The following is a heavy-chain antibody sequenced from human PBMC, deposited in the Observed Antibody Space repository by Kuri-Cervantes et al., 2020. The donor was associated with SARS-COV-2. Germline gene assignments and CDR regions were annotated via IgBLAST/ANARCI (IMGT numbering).Heavy chain of an antibody. Sequence: SETLSLPCAFYGGSFSGYSWSWFRQPPGKGLEWFVEINHSGSTNYNQSLRSRVTISVDTSKNQFSLKLSSVTAADTAVYYCARHMAGAHDAFDIWGQGTMVTVSS. V-gene: IGHV4-34*01. CDR1: GGSFSGYS. J-gene: IGHJ3*02. D-gene: IGHD6-19*01. CDR2: INHSGST. CDR3: ARHMAGAHDAFDI.